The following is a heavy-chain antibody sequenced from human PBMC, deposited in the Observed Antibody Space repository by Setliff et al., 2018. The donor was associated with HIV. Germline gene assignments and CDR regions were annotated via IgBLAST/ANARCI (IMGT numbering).Heavy chain of an antibody. CDR3: ARARGSVGYYGSGTMYHMDV. Sequence: GGSLRLSCAVPGFSFSDYFMTWIRQAPGKGLEWVSYISGSGGVMAYADSVKGRFTISRDNAKNSMYLQMNSLGVEDTATYYCARARGSVGYYGSGTMYHMDVWGKGTTVTVSS. CDR1: GFSFSDYF. V-gene: IGHV3-11*01. D-gene: IGHD3-10*01. J-gene: IGHJ6*03. CDR2: ISGSGGVM.